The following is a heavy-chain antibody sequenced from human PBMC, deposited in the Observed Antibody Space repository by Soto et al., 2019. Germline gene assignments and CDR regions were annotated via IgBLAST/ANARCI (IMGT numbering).Heavy chain of an antibody. J-gene: IGHJ4*02. CDR2: IYYSGST. CDR3: ASAHDYGDLTRGFDY. D-gene: IGHD4-17*01. V-gene: IGHV4-39*01. Sequence: SETLSLTCTVPGGSISSSSYYWGWIRQPPGKGLEWIGSIYYSGSTYYNPSLKSRVTISVDTSKNQFSLKLSSVTAADTAVYYCASAHDYGDLTRGFDYWGQGTLVTVSS. CDR1: GGSISSSSYY.